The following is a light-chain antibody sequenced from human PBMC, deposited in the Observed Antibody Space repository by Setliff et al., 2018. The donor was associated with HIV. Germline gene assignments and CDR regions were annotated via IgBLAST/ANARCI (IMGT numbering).Light chain of an antibody. V-gene: IGLV2-11*01. CDR1: SSDVGSYNY. J-gene: IGLJ1*01. Sequence: ALTQPRSVSGSPGQSVTIPCTGTSSDVGSYNYVTWYQQHPGKVPKLMIYDVTRRPSGVPDRFSGSRSGNTASLTISGLQAEDEADYYCSSFAGRLHVFGTGTKVTVL. CDR3: SSFAGRLHV. CDR2: DVT.